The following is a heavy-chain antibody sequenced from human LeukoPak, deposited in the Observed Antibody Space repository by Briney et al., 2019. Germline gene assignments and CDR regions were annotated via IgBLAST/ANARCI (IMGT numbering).Heavy chain of an antibody. J-gene: IGHJ6*02. CDR2: IYHSGYT. CDR3: ARDEVSSPMVRGVIPRVDYYYGMDV. Sequence: SETLSLTCTVSSYSISSGYYWGWIRQPPGKGLEWIGTIYHSGYTYYNPSVKSRVTISVDTSKNQFSLKLSSVTAADTAVYYCARDEVSSPMVRGVIPRVDYYYGMDVWGQGTTVTVSS. CDR1: SYSISSGYY. D-gene: IGHD3-10*01. V-gene: IGHV4-38-2*02.